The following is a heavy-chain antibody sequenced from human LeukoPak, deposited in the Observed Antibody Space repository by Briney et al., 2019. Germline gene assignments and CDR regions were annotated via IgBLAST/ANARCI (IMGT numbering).Heavy chain of an antibody. CDR2: IRYDGSNK. J-gene: IGHJ4*02. V-gene: IGHV3-30*02. CDR3: ARDRADPDYGDYVFAY. D-gene: IGHD4-17*01. CDR1: GFTFSSYG. Sequence: PGGSLRLSCAASGFTFSSYGMHWVRQAPGKGLEWVAFIRYDGSNKYYADSVKGRFTISRVNSKNTLYLQMNSLRAEDTAVYYCARDRADPDYGDYVFAYWGQGTLVTVSS.